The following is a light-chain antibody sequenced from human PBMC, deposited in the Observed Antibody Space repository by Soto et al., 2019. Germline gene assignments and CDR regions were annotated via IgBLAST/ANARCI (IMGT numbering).Light chain of an antibody. J-gene: IGKJ4*01. CDR2: DAS. Sequence: EIVLTQSPATLSLSPGERATLSCRASQSVSSYLAWYHQKPGQPPRLLIYDASNRATGIPARFSGSGSGTDFTLTISSLEPEDFAVYYCQQRSNWPLTFGGGTKVAI. CDR1: QSVSSY. CDR3: QQRSNWPLT. V-gene: IGKV3-11*01.